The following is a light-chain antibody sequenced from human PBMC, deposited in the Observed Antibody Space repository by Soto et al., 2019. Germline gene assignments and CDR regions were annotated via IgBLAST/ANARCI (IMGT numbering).Light chain of an antibody. J-gene: IGLJ3*02. CDR2: RDS. Sequence: SYELTQPLSVSVALGQTARVTCGGNNIGSKNVHWYQQKPCQAPVLVIYRDSYRPSGIPERFSGSNSGNTATLTISRAQGGDEADYYCQMWDSSTVVFGGGTKVTVL. V-gene: IGLV3-9*01. CDR3: QMWDSSTVV. CDR1: NIGSKN.